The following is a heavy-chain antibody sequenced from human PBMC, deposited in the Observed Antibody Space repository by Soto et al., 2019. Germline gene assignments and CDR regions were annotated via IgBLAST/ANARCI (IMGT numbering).Heavy chain of an antibody. V-gene: IGHV4-4*02. CDR3: ARASRYSSSSYYFYGMDV. CDR2: IYQSGST. D-gene: IGHD2-15*01. Sequence: QVQLQESGPGLVKPSGTLSLTCAVSGGVIISSNWWNWVRQPPGKGLEWIGEIYQSGSTNYNPSLKSRVTMSVDKSKNQFSLKLSSVTAAVTAVYYCARASRYSSSSYYFYGMDVWGQGTTVTVSS. CDR1: GGVIISSNW. J-gene: IGHJ6*02.